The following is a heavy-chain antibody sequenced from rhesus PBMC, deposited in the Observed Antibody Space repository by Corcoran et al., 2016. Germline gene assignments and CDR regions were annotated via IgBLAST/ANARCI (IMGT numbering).Heavy chain of an antibody. V-gene: IGHV4-99*01. D-gene: IGHD7-45*01. CDR2: ISGNSGST. CDR3: ARRPNSIDY. J-gene: IGHJ4*01. Sequence: QVQLQESGPGLVKPSETLSLTCAVSGYSLSSGYYWGWIHQPPGKGLEYIGYISGNSGSTYYNTSHKSRVTISKDTSKNQFSLKLRSVTAADTAVYYCARRPNSIDYWGQGVLVTVSS. CDR1: GYSLSSGYY.